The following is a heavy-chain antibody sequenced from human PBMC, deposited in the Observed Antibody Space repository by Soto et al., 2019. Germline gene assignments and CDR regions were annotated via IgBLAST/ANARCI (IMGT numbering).Heavy chain of an antibody. CDR1: GYTFRSYG. V-gene: IGHV1-3*01. J-gene: IGHJ5*02. CDR3: ARGRGIAMAGPLFDL. D-gene: IGHD3-3*01. Sequence: QVQLVQSGAEVKKPGASVKVSCLASGYTFRSYGLHWVRQAPGQRLEWMGWINPGNGHTKDSQKFPGRFTITRDTSANTVYMGLSSLTAEDTAVYYCARGRGIAMAGPLFDLWGQGTLVSVAS. CDR2: INPGNGHT.